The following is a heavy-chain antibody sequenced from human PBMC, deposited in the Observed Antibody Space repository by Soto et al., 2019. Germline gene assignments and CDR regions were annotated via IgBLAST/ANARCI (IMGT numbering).Heavy chain of an antibody. V-gene: IGHV3-9*01. D-gene: IGHD2-2*03. Sequence: PGGSLRLSCAVSGFTFDDNAMHWVRQAPEKGLEWVSGINWKSDIGYADSVKGRFTISRDNAENSLYLQMNSLRADDSAVYYCARDFPPGWMFDYWGQGTLVTVSS. CDR2: INWKSDI. CDR3: ARDFPPGWMFDY. J-gene: IGHJ4*02. CDR1: GFTFDDNA.